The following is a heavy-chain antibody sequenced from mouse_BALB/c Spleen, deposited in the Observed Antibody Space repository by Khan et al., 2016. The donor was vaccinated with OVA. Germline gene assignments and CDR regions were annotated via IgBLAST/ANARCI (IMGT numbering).Heavy chain of an antibody. CDR1: GFSLNNYS. CDR3: ANRGYVCGRVALFAY. V-gene: IGHV2-2*02. CDR2: IWSAGST. J-gene: IGHJ3*01. Sequence: QVQLKQSGPGLVQPSQSLSITCTVSGFSLNNYSVHWVRQSPGKGLEWLGVIWSAGSTDYNAAFISRMTISKENSRNQTFFRMNGLQTNDTAIYYCANRGYVCGRVALFAYWGQGTLVTVSA. D-gene: IGHD1-1*02.